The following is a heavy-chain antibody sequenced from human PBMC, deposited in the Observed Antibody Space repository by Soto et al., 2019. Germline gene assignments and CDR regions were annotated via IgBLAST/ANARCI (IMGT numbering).Heavy chain of an antibody. CDR3: ARNMGGGYSGPYGMDV. V-gene: IGHV4-30-4*01. J-gene: IGHJ6*02. D-gene: IGHD2-15*01. CDR1: GGSISSGGYY. CDR2: IYYSGST. Sequence: PSETLSLTCTVSGGSISSGGYYWSWIHHPPGNGLEWIGYIYYSGSTYYNPSLKSRVTISVDTSKNQFSLKLSSVTAADTAVYYCARNMGGGYSGPYGMDVWGQGTTVTVYS.